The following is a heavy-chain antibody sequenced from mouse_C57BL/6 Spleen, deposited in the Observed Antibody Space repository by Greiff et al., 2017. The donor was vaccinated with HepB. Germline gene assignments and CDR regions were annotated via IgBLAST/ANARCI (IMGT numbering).Heavy chain of an antibody. CDR2: IDPEDGEN. Sequence: VQLQQSGAELVKPGASVKLSCTASGFNIKDYYMHWVKQRTEQGLEWIGRIDPEDGENKYAPKFQGKATITADTSSNTAYLQLSSLTSEDTAVYYCAFSSHWYFDVWGTGTTVTVSS. V-gene: IGHV14-2*01. J-gene: IGHJ1*03. D-gene: IGHD1-1*01. CDR1: GFNIKDYY. CDR3: AFSSHWYFDV.